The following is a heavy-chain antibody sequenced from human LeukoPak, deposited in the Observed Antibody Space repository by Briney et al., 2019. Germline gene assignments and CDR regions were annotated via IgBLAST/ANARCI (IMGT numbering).Heavy chain of an antibody. V-gene: IGHV4-30-2*01. D-gene: IGHD1-1*01. J-gene: IGHJ6*04. CDR3: ARAGRRGYYGMDV. CDR1: GGSISSGGYS. Sequence: PSQTLSLTCAVSGGSISSGGYSWSWIRQPPGKGLEWIGYIYHSGSTYYNPPLKSRVTISVDRSKNQFSLKLSSVTAADTAVYYCARAGRRGYYGMDVWGKGTTVTVSS. CDR2: IYHSGST.